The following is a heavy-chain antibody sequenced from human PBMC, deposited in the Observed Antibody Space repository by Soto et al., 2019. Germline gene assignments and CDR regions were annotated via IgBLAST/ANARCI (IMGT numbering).Heavy chain of an antibody. D-gene: IGHD3-22*01. CDR1: GFSLSTSGVG. V-gene: IGHV2-5*02. J-gene: IGHJ5*02. CDR3: AQSLIGYYYYSSGSKRFDP. Sequence: QITLKESGPTLVKPTQTLTLTCTFSGFSLSTSGVGVGWIRQPPGKALEWLALIYWDDDKRYSPSLKSRLTITQDTSKNQGVLTMTNMDPVDNAPYYCAQSLIGYYYYSSGSKRFDPWGQGTLVTVSS. CDR2: IYWDDDK.